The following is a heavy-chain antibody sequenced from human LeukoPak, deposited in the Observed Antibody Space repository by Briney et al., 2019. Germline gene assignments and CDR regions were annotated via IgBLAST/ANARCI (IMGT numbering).Heavy chain of an antibody. V-gene: IGHV3-7*01. D-gene: IGHD1-26*01. J-gene: IGHJ4*02. CDR3: AREGSQSASGTYPGND. CDR2: IKQDGSEK. CDR1: GFTFSSYW. Sequence: GGSLRLSCAASGFTFSSYWMSWVRQAPGKGLEWVANIKQDGSEKYYVDSVKGRFTISRDNAKNSLYLQMNRLRAEDTAVYYCAREGSQSASGTYPGNDWGQGTLVTVSS.